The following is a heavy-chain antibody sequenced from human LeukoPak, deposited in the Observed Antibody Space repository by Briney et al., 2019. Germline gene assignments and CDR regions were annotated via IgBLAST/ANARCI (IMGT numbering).Heavy chain of an antibody. CDR1: GYTFTSCD. J-gene: IGHJ4*02. CDR2: MNPNSGNT. D-gene: IGHD3-10*01. CDR3: AVVVRGVIRFDY. V-gene: IGHV1-8*01. Sequence: ASVKVSCKASGYTFTSCDINWVRQATGQGLEWMGWMNPNSGNTGYAQKFQGRVTMTRNTSISTAYMELSSLRSEDTAVYYCAVVVRGVIRFDYWGQGTLVTVSS.